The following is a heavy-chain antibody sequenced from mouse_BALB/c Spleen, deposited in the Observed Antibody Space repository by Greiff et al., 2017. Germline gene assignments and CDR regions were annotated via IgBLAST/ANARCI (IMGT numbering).Heavy chain of an antibody. Sequence: VKLMESGPELVKPGASVKISCKASGYAFSSSWMNWVKQRPGQGLEWIGRIYPGDGDTNYNGKFKGKATLTADKSSSTAYMQLSSLTSVDSAVYFCARYDYDGYAMDYWGQGTSVTVSS. CDR2: IYPGDGDT. CDR1: GYAFSSSW. J-gene: IGHJ4*01. CDR3: ARYDYDGYAMDY. V-gene: IGHV1-82*01. D-gene: IGHD2-4*01.